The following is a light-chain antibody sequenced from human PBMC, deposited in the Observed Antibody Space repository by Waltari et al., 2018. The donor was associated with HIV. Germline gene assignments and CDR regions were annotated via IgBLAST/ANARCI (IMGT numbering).Light chain of an antibody. V-gene: IGLV1-44*01. J-gene: IGLJ3*02. Sequence: QSVLTQPPSASGASGQTVTIPCPGSTPNIGIYTVHWYHEFPGTAPKLLIYDNNQRPSGVPDRFSGSKSGTSASLAIRGVQSEDEADYYCAAWDDRLDGPWVFGGGTKLTVL. CDR1: TPNIGIYT. CDR2: DNN. CDR3: AAWDDRLDGPWV.